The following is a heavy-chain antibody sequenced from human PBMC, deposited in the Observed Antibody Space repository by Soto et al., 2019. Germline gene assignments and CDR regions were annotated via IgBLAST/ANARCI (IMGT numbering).Heavy chain of an antibody. D-gene: IGHD6-13*01. CDR2: IFSSGGA. CDR1: SAVAFSGSYY. CDR3: ERGYSGYDYNFDY. Sequence: TLSLTCSVSSAVAFSGSYYWSWMRQSPGKGLECLGYIFSSGGAYYNPSLKSRVSISIDTSKDEFSLTVNSVTAADTAVYFCERGYSGYDYNFDYWGQGIWVTFSS. J-gene: IGHJ4*02. V-gene: IGHV4-31*03.